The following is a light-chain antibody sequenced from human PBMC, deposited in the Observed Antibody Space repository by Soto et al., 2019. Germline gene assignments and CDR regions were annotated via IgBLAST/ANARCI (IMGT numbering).Light chain of an antibody. J-gene: IGKJ1*01. CDR2: KAS. CDR3: QQYNSYSRT. CDR1: QSISDW. Sequence: DIQMTQSPSTLSASVGDRVTITCRASQSISDWLAWYQQKPGKAPKLLIYKASSLESGVPSRFSGSGSATDFTLTISSLQPDDFATYYCQQYNSYSRTFGQGTKVEV. V-gene: IGKV1-5*03.